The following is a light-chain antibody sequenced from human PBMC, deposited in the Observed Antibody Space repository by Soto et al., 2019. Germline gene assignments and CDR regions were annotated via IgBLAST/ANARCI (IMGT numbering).Light chain of an antibody. Sequence: EIVLTQSPGTLSLSPGERATLSCRASQSVSSNYLAWYQQTPGQAPRLLIYGASSRATGIPDRFSGSGSGTDFIVTISRLEPEDFGPYYCQQYGSSPLTFGGGTQVEIK. CDR3: QQYGSSPLT. V-gene: IGKV3-20*01. J-gene: IGKJ4*01. CDR2: GAS. CDR1: QSVSSNY.